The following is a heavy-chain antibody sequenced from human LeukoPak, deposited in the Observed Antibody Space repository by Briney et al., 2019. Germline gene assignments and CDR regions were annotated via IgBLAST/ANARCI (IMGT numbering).Heavy chain of an antibody. Sequence: GGSLRLSCAASGFTFSSYWMNWARQAPGKGLEWVASINHNGNVNYYVDSVKGRFTISRDNSKNTLYLQMKSLRAEDTAVYYCAKEYNVRPVFDYWGQGTLVTVSS. J-gene: IGHJ4*02. V-gene: IGHV3-7*03. CDR3: AKEYNVRPVFDY. D-gene: IGHD1-14*01. CDR2: INHNGNVN. CDR1: GFTFSSYW.